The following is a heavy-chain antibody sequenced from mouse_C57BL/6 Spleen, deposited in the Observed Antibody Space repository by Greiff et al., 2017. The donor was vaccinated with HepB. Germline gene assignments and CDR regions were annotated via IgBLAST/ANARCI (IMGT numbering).Heavy chain of an antibody. CDR1: GYTFTSYW. V-gene: IGHV1-52*01. J-gene: IGHJ4*01. CDR2: IDPSDSET. Sequence: QVQLQQPGAELVRPGSSVKLSCKASGYTFTSYWMHWVKQRPIQGLEWIGNIDPSDSETHYNQKFKDKATLTVDKSSSTAYMQLSSLTSEDSAVYYCARMGDGSSPYYYAMDYWGQGTSVTVSS. CDR3: ARMGDGSSPYYYAMDY. D-gene: IGHD1-1*01.